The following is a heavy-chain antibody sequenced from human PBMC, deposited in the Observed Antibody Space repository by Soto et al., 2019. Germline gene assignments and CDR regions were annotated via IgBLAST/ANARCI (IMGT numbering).Heavy chain of an antibody. V-gene: IGHV4-30-4*01. CDR3: ARVSSSYLSGYYGMDV. CDR1: GGSISSGDYY. D-gene: IGHD6-13*01. Sequence: PSETLSLTCTVSGGSISSGDYYWSWIRQPPGKGLEWIGYIYYSGSTYYNPSLKSRVTISVDTSKNQFSLKLSSVTAADTAVYYCARVSSSYLSGYYGMDVWGQGTTVTVS. CDR2: IYYSGST. J-gene: IGHJ6*02.